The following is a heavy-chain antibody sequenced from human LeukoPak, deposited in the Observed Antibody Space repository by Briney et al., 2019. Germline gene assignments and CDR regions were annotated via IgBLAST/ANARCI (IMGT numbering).Heavy chain of an antibody. CDR2: ISGSGGST. Sequence: TGGSLRLSCAASGFTFNSYGMSWVRQAPGKGLEWVSVISGSGGSTYYADSVKGRFTISRYNSKNRLYLQMNSLRAEDTAVYYCARERAGIWDSFDYWGQGTLVTVSS. D-gene: IGHD3-10*01. CDR1: GFTFNSYG. V-gene: IGHV3-23*01. J-gene: IGHJ4*02. CDR3: ARERAGIWDSFDY.